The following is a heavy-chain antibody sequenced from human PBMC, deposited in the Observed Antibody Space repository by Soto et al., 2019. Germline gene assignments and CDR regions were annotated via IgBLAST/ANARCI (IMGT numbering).Heavy chain of an antibody. V-gene: IGHV3-23*01. CDR2: ISGRGTNT. CDR1: GSISTTTP. CDR3: ATSFRYFDN. J-gene: IGHJ4*02. Sequence: GGSLRLSCAASGSISTTTPLSWVRQAPGKGLEWVSTISGRGTNTYYADSVKGRFIISRDNLKNTVNLQMNGLGVEGTAIYYCATSFRYFDNWGQGTRVTVS.